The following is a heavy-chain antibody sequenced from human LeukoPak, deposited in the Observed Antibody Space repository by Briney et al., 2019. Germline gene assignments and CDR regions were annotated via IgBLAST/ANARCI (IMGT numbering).Heavy chain of an antibody. V-gene: IGHV1-2*02. Sequence: ASVKVSCKASGYTFTGYYMHWVRQAPGQGLEWMGWINPNSGGTNYAQKFQGRVTMTRDTSIGTAYMELSRLRSDDTAVYYCARDWTQNIVVVPAATYNWFDPWGQGTLVTVSS. CDR2: INPNSGGT. J-gene: IGHJ5*02. D-gene: IGHD2-2*01. CDR1: GYTFTGYY. CDR3: ARDWTQNIVVVPAATYNWFDP.